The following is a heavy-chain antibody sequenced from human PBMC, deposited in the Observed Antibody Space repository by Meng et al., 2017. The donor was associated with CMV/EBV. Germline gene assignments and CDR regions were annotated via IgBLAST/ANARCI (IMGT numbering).Heavy chain of an antibody. CDR1: GFTFSSYS. J-gene: IGHJ4*02. D-gene: IGHD5-24*01. CDR3: ARDRVEMATINYFDY. Sequence: EVQLVEPGGGLVKPGGSLRLACAASGFTFSSYSMNWVRQAPGKGLEWVSSISSSSSYIYYADSVKGRFTISRDNAKNSLYLQMNSLRAEDTAVYYCARDRVEMATINYFDYWGQGTLVTVSS. V-gene: IGHV3-21*01. CDR2: ISSSSSYI.